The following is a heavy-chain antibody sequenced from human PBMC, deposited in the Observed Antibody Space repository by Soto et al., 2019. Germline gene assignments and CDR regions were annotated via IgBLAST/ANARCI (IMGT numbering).Heavy chain of an antibody. Sequence: GESLKISCKGSGYSFASYWIGWVRQMPGKGLEWLWIIYPGDSDTRYSPSFQGQVTISADKSISTAYLQWSSLKASDTAMYYCARHPSYYYDSSGYYYNYYYGMDVWGQGTTVTVSS. J-gene: IGHJ6*02. CDR1: GYSFASYW. V-gene: IGHV5-51*01. CDR2: IYPGDSDT. CDR3: ARHPSYYYDSSGYYYNYYYGMDV. D-gene: IGHD3-22*01.